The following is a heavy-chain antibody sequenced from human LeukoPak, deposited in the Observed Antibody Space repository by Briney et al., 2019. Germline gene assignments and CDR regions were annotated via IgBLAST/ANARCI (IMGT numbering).Heavy chain of an antibody. Sequence: GGSLRLSCAASGFTFSSYSMNWVRQAPGKGLEWVSSISSSSNYIYYADSVKGRFTISRDNAKNSLYLQMNSLRAEDTAVYYCARGREGYSYEFDCWGQGTLVTVSS. CDR1: GFTFSSYS. CDR3: ARGREGYSYEFDC. J-gene: IGHJ4*02. V-gene: IGHV3-21*01. D-gene: IGHD5-18*01. CDR2: ISSSSNYI.